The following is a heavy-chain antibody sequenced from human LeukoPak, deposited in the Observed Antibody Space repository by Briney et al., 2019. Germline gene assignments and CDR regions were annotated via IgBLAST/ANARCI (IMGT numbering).Heavy chain of an antibody. CDR2: IWFDGSNN. D-gene: IGHD5-12*01. CDR3: ARDRQKWINPQTAAFDI. Sequence: GGSLRLSCAASGFTFSSYGMHWVRQAPGKGLERVAVIWFDGSNNYYADSVKGRFTISRDNSKNTLYLQMNSLRAEDTAVYYCARDRQKWINPQTAAFDIWGQGTMVTVSS. CDR1: GFTFSSYG. J-gene: IGHJ3*02. V-gene: IGHV3-33*01.